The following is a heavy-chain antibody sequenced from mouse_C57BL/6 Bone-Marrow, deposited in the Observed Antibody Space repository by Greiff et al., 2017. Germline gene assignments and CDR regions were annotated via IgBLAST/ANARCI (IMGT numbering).Heavy chain of an antibody. Sequence: EVQGVESGEGLVKPGGSLKLSCAASGFTFSSYAMSWVRQTPEKRLEWVAYISSGGDYIYYADNVQGRFTISRDNARNTLYLQMSSLKSEDTAMYYCTRDRGDPFAYWGQGTLVTVSA. CDR2: ISSGGDYI. CDR1: GFTFSSYA. J-gene: IGHJ3*01. CDR3: TRDRGDPFAY. D-gene: IGHD3-1*01. V-gene: IGHV5-9-1*02.